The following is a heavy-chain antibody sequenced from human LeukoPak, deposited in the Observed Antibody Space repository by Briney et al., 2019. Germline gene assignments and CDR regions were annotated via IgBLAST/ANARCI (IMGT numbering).Heavy chain of an antibody. J-gene: IGHJ4*02. CDR3: ARDPTERGYSGYDRGLLRREGAIVVNP. CDR1: GYTFTGYY. D-gene: IGHD5-12*01. Sequence: GASVKVSCKASGYTFTGYYMHWVRQAPGQGLEWMGWINPNSGGTNYAQKFQGWVTMTRDTSISTAYMELSRLRSDDTAVYYCARDPTERGYSGYDRGLLRREGAIVVNPWGQGTLVTVSS. CDR2: INPNSGGT. V-gene: IGHV1-2*04.